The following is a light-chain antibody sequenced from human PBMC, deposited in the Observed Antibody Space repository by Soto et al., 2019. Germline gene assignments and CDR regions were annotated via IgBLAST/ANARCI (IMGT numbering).Light chain of an antibody. J-gene: IGKJ1*01. Sequence: EIVLTQSPGTLSLSPGERATLSCRVSQSVSSTYLAWYRQKPGQAPRLLICAASSRATGIPDRFSGSGSGTDFTLTISRLEPEDFAVYYCQQYYASSWTFGQGTRVEIK. CDR1: QSVSSTY. V-gene: IGKV3-20*01. CDR3: QQYYASSWT. CDR2: AAS.